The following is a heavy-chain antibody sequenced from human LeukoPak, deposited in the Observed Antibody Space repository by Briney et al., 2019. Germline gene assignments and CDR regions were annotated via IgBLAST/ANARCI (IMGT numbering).Heavy chain of an antibody. CDR2: INHRGST. D-gene: IGHD3-10*01. V-gene: IGHV4-34*01. CDR1: GGSFSGYY. Sequence: SETLSLTCAVYGGSFSGYYWSWIRQSPGKGLEWIGEINHRGSTNYNPSLKRRVTISVDTSKNQFSLKLSSVTAADTAVYYCAKSLYGSGSYYNWFDPWGQGTLVTVSS. J-gene: IGHJ5*02. CDR3: AKSLYGSGSYYNWFDP.